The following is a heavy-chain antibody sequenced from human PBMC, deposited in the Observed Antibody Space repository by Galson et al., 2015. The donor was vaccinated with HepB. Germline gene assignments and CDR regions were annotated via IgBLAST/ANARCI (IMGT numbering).Heavy chain of an antibody. D-gene: IGHD5-18*01. CDR2: IITHGRNT. V-gene: IGHV3-64D*06. CDR1: GFTFSNYA. CDR3: VREGGNSYGYHY. Sequence: SLRLSCAASGFTFSNYAMHWVRQAPGKGLEYVSAIITHGRNTYYADSVKGRSTISRDNSKNTLYLQMTSLRTEDTAVYYCVREGGNSYGYHYWGQGTLVTVTS. J-gene: IGHJ4*02.